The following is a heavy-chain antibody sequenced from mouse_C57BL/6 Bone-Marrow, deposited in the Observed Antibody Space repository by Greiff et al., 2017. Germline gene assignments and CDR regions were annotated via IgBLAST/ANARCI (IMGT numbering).Heavy chain of an antibody. V-gene: IGHV1-64*01. J-gene: IGHJ3*01. CDR3: ARPHYYGSSYGFAY. CDR1: GYTFTSYW. CDR2: IHPNSGST. Sequence: QVQLQQPGAELVKPGASVTLSCKASGYTFTSYWMHWVKQRPGQGLEWIGMIHPNSGSTNYNEKFKSKATLTVDKSSSTAYMQLSSLTSEDSAVYYCARPHYYGSSYGFAYWGQGTLVTVSA. D-gene: IGHD1-1*01.